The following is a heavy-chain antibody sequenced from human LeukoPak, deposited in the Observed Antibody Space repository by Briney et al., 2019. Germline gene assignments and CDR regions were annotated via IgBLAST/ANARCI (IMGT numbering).Heavy chain of an antibody. D-gene: IGHD3-22*01. Sequence: SETLSLTCTVSGDSISSYYWSWIRQPPGKGLEWVGYIYYIGSTNYNPSLKSRVTISVDTSKNQFSLKLSSVTAADTAVYYCARATPGYYDSSGSESYYYYYYYMDVWGKGTTVTISS. V-gene: IGHV4-59*01. J-gene: IGHJ6*03. CDR2: IYYIGST. CDR3: ARATPGYYDSSGSESYYYYYYYMDV. CDR1: GDSISSYY.